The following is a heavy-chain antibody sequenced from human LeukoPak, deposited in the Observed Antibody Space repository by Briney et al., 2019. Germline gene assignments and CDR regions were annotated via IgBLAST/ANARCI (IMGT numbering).Heavy chain of an antibody. D-gene: IGHD3-10*01. CDR2: MSYDGSNK. Sequence: GGSLRLSCAASGFTFSSYAMHWVRQAPGKGLEWVAVMSYDGSNKYYADSVKGRFTISRDKSKNTLYLQMNSLRAEDTAVYYCARDYGSGKLQGRLYNYYGMDVWGQGTTVTVSS. CDR1: GFTFSSYA. J-gene: IGHJ6*02. V-gene: IGHV3-30-3*01. CDR3: ARDYGSGKLQGRLYNYYGMDV.